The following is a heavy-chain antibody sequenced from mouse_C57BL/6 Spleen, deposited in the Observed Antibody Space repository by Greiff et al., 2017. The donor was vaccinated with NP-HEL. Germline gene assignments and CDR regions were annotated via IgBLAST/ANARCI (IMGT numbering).Heavy chain of an antibody. Sequence: QVQLKQSGAELVKPGASVKISCKASGYAFSSYWMNWVKQRPGQGLEWIGLIYPGDGDTNYNGKFKGKATLTADKSSSTACMQLSSLTSEDSAVYCCAVYYGSSYLWYFDVWGTGTTVTVSS. V-gene: IGHV1-80*01. J-gene: IGHJ1*03. D-gene: IGHD1-1*01. CDR2: IYPGDGDT. CDR1: GYAFSSYW. CDR3: AVYYGSSYLWYFDV.